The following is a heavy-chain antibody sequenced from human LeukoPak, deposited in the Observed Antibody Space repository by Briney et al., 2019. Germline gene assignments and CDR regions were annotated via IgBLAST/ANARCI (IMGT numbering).Heavy chain of an antibody. D-gene: IGHD1-1*01. V-gene: IGHV4-34*01. CDR2: INHSGST. Sequence: SETLSLTCAVYGGSFSGYYWSWIRQPPGKGLEWIGEINHSGSTNYNPSLKSRVTISVDTSKNQFSLKLSSVTAADTAVYYCARQGELEVFDYWGQGTLVTVSS. CDR1: GGSFSGYY. CDR3: ARQGELEVFDY. J-gene: IGHJ4*02.